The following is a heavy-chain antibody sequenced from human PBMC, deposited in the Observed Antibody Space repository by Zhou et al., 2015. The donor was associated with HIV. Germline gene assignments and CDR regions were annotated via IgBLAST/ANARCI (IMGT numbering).Heavy chain of an antibody. D-gene: IGHD4-17*01. Sequence: QVQLVQSGAEVKKPGASVKVSCKASGYTFTSYGISWVRQAPGQGLEWMGWISAYNGNTNYAQKLQGRVTMTTDTSTSTAYMELRSLRSDDTAVYYCAREVPSYGDLPLRYYYYYYYMDVWGKGTTVTVSS. CDR3: AREVPSYGDLPLRYYYYYYYMDV. CDR1: GYTFTSYG. CDR2: ISAYNGNT. J-gene: IGHJ6*03. V-gene: IGHV1-18*01.